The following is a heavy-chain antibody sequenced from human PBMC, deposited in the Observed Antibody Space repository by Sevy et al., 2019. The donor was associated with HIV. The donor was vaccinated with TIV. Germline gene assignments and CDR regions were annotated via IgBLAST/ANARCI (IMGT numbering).Heavy chain of an antibody. V-gene: IGHV4-31*03. J-gene: IGHJ3*02. CDR3: ARDPDYDDYGGHAFDI. CDR1: GGSISSSNSY. D-gene: IGHD4-17*01. CDR2: IYHSGTT. Sequence: SETLSLTCTVSGGSISSSNSYWSWIRQRPGKGLEWIGFIYHSGTTYYNPSLRVRLNMSVDKSKNQFSLKLSSVTAADTAVYYCARDPDYDDYGGHAFDIWGQGTMVTVSS.